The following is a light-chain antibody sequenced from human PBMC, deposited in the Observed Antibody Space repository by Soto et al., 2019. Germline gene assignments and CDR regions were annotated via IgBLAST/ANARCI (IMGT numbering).Light chain of an antibody. Sequence: DIQLTQSPSPLSASVGDRVTITCRASQTIRNYLNWYQQKPGEAPKLLIYAASRLQSGVPSRFSGSGSGTDFTLTINTLQPEDIATDYCQQSYSTPRFGGGTKVESK. CDR3: QQSYSTPR. CDR2: AAS. V-gene: IGKV1-39*01. CDR1: QTIRNY. J-gene: IGKJ4*01.